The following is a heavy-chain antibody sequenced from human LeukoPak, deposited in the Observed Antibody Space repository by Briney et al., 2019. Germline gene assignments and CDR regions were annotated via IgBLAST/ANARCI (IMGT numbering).Heavy chain of an antibody. V-gene: IGHV3-30*02. CDR2: IRYDGSNK. CDR3: AKDNIAAAAFDY. D-gene: IGHD6-13*01. CDR1: GFTFSTYG. J-gene: IGHJ4*02. Sequence: GGSLRLSCAASGFTFSTYGMHWVRQAPGKGLEWVAFIRYDGSNKYYADSVKGRFTISRDNSKNTLYLQMNSLRAEHTAVYYCAKDNIAAAAFDYWGQGNLVTVSS.